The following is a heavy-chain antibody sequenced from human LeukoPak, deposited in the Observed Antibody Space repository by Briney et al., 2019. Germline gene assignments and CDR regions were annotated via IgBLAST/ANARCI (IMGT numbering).Heavy chain of an antibody. Sequence: PGGPLRLSCTVSGFTVSSNSMSWGRQAPGKGLEWVSFIYSGGNTHDSDSVKGRFTISRDNSKNTLYLQMNSLRAEDTAVYYCARRAGEYSHPYDYWGQGTLVTVSS. V-gene: IGHV3-53*01. CDR2: IYSGGNT. J-gene: IGHJ4*02. D-gene: IGHD4-17*01. CDR1: GFTVSSNS. CDR3: ARRAGEYSHPYDY.